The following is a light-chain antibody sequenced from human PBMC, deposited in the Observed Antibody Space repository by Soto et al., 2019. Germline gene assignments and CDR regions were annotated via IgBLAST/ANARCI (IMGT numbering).Light chain of an antibody. CDR2: QDS. Sequence: SYELTQPPSVSVSPGQTASITCSGDKLGDKYACWYQQKPGQSPVLVIYQDSKRPSGIPERFSGSNSGNTATLTISGTQAMDEADYYCQAWDSSTDYVFGTRTKLTVL. CDR1: KLGDKY. CDR3: QAWDSSTDYV. J-gene: IGLJ1*01. V-gene: IGLV3-1*01.